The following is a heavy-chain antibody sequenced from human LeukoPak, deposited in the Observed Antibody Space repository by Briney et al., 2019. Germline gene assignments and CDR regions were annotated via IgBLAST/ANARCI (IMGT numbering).Heavy chain of an antibody. D-gene: IGHD3-10*01. V-gene: IGHV1-8*01. Sequence: ASVKVSCKASGYTFTSYDINWVRQATGQGLEWMGWMNPNSGNTGYAQKFQGRVTMTRNTSISTAYMELSSLRSEDTAVYYCAAGFHYYYYMDVWGKGTTVTVSS. CDR1: GYTFTSYD. CDR3: AAGFHYYYYMDV. CDR2: MNPNSGNT. J-gene: IGHJ6*03.